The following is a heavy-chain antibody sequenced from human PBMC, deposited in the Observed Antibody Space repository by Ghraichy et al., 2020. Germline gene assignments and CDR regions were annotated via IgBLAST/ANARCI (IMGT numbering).Heavy chain of an antibody. Sequence: LSLTCTVSGGSISSSSYYWGWIRQPPGKGLEWIGSIYYSGSTYYNPSLKSRVTISVDTSKNQFSLKLSSVTAADTAVYYCARILAGSSSDYWGQGTLVTVSS. V-gene: IGHV4-39*01. CDR3: ARILAGSSSDY. CDR1: GGSISSSSYY. CDR2: IYYSGST. D-gene: IGHD6-19*01. J-gene: IGHJ4*02.